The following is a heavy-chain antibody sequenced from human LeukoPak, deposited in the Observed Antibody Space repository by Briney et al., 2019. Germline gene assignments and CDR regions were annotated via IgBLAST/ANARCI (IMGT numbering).Heavy chain of an antibody. D-gene: IGHD3/OR15-3a*01. Sequence: SETLSLTCTVSGGSISSSNYYWGWIRQPPGKGLEWIGSIYFSGTTYYNPSLKSRVTISIDTSKNQFSLKLSSVTAADTAVYYCARQDFWTGYYRGCDYWGQGTLVTVSS. CDR1: GGSISSSNYY. CDR2: IYFSGTT. J-gene: IGHJ4*02. CDR3: ARQDFWTGYYRGCDY. V-gene: IGHV4-39*01.